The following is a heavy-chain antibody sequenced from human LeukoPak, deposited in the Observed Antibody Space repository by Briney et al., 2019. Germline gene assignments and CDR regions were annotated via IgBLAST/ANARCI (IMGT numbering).Heavy chain of an antibody. V-gene: IGHV3-74*01. J-gene: IGHJ3*02. CDR3: TTVTADDAFDI. D-gene: IGHD4-17*01. CDR2: INSDGSST. Sequence: GGSLRLSCAASGFTFSNYWMHWVRQAPGKGLVWVSRINSDGSSTTYADSEKGRFTISRDNAKNTLYLQMNSLRAEDTAVYYCTTVTADDAFDIWGQGIMVTVSS. CDR1: GFTFSNYW.